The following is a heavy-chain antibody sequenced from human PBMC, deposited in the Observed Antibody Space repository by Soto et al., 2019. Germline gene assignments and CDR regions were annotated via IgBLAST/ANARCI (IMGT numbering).Heavy chain of an antibody. CDR2: VSGSGGTS. CDR3: VRGGGSGSHGIGSY. V-gene: IGHV3-23*01. D-gene: IGHD3-10*01. Sequence: GGSLSLSCAASGFTFSTYAMSWVRQAPGKGLEWVSAVSGSGGTSYYTDSVKGRFTISRDNSKNTLSLQMNSLRAEDTAVYYCVRGGGSGSHGIGSYWGQGTQVTVSS. J-gene: IGHJ4*02. CDR1: GFTFSTYA.